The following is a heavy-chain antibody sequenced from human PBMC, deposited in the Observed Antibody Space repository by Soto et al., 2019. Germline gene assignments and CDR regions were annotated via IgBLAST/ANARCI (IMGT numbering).Heavy chain of an antibody. CDR1: GYSLTFTTYW. CDR2: IYPGDSDT. V-gene: IGHV5-51*01. CDR3: ARSTFNWLISADGYSDY. J-gene: IGHJ4*02. D-gene: IGHD3-9*01. Sequence: GESLKISCKVSGYSLTFTTYWIGWVRQMPGKGLEWMGIIYPGDSDTRYSPSFKGQVTISADMSISTVYLEWSSLRASDTAMYYCARSTFNWLISADGYSDYWGQGSLVTVSS.